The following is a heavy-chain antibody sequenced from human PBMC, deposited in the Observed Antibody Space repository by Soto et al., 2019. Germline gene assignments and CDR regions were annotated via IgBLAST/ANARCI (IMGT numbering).Heavy chain of an antibody. V-gene: IGHV3-30-3*01. CDR1: GFTFSSYA. CDR3: ASTMDV. CDR2: ISYDGSNK. Sequence: QVQLVESGGGVVQPGRSLRLSCAASGFTFSSYAMHWVRQAPGKGLEWAAVISYDGSNKYYADSVKGRFTISRDNSKNTLYLQMNSLRAEDTAVYYCASTMDVWGQGTTVTVSS. J-gene: IGHJ6*02.